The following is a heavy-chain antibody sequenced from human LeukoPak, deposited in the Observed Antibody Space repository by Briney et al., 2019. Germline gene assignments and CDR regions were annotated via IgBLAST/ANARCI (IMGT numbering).Heavy chain of an antibody. Sequence: ASVKVSCKASGYTFTSYGISWVRQAPGQGLEWMGWTSAYNGNTNYAQKLQGRVTMTTDTSTSTAYMELRSLRSDDTAVYYCARDRRGGSGWYGYAFDIWGQGTMVTVSS. CDR1: GYTFTSYG. CDR3: ARDRRGGSGWYGYAFDI. V-gene: IGHV1-18*01. D-gene: IGHD6-19*01. CDR2: TSAYNGNT. J-gene: IGHJ3*02.